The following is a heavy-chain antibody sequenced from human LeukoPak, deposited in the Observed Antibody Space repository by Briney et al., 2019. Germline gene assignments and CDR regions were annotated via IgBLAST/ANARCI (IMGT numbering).Heavy chain of an antibody. J-gene: IGHJ4*02. Sequence: GRSLRLSCAASGFSLNNYAMHWVRQAPAKGLEWVAVISYDGSNKYYADSVKGRFTISRDNSKNKVYLKMNSLRTEDTAVYYCAKIPWYNWNDPGELEVPLDFWGQGTLVTVSS. CDR3: AKIPWYNWNDPGELEVPLDF. D-gene: IGHD1-1*01. CDR1: GFSLNNYA. V-gene: IGHV3-30*04. CDR2: ISYDGSNK.